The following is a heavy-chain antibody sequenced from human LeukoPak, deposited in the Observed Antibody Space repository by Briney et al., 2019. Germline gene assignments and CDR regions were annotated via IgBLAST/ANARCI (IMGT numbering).Heavy chain of an antibody. CDR3: ARGGTACQLLFLPYYYGMDV. CDR2: INHSGST. CDR1: GVSFSGYY. Sequence: SETLSLTCAVYGVSFSGYYWSWIRQPPGKGLEWIGEINHSGSTNYNPSLKSRVTISVDTSKNQFSLKLSSVTAADTAVYYCARGGTACQLLFLPYYYGMDVWGKGTTVTVSS. D-gene: IGHD2-2*01. J-gene: IGHJ6*04. V-gene: IGHV4-34*01.